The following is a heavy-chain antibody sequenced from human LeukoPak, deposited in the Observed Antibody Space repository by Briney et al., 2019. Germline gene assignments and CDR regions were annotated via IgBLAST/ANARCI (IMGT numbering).Heavy chain of an antibody. CDR3: ARRLYGSGSYSKNWFDP. CDR1: GYSFTSYW. J-gene: IGHJ5*02. Sequence: GESLKISCKGSGYSFTSYWIGWVRQMPGKGLEWMGIIYPGDSDTRYSPSFQGQVTISADKSISTAYLQWSSLKASDTAMYYCARRLYGSGSYSKNWFDPWGQGTLVTVSS. D-gene: IGHD3-10*01. V-gene: IGHV5-51*01. CDR2: IYPGDSDT.